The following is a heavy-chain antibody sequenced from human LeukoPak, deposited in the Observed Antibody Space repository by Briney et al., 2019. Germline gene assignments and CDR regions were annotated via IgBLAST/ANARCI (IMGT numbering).Heavy chain of an antibody. CDR1: DDSISDYY. CDR2: IHNSGTS. CDR3: TGGAGWLIDY. V-gene: IGHV4-59*01. D-gene: IGHD3-16*01. Sequence: SETLSLTCTVSDDSISDYYRGWIRQPQGKGLEWIGYIHNSGTSTYNLSLKSRVTISADTSKNQFSLKLNSMTTADTAVYYCTGGAGWLIDYWGQGILVTVSS. J-gene: IGHJ4*02.